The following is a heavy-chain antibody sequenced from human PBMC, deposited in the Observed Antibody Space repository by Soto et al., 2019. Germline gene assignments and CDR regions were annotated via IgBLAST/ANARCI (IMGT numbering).Heavy chain of an antibody. Sequence: EVQLVESGGGLVKPGGSLRLSCAASGFTFSSYSMNWVRQAPGKGLEWVSSISSSSSYIYYADSVKGRFTISRDNAKNSLYLQMNSLRAEDTAVYYCASLWQQLVRDYYYGMDVWGQGTTVTVSS. CDR3: ASLWQQLVRDYYYGMDV. J-gene: IGHJ6*02. V-gene: IGHV3-21*01. CDR1: GFTFSSYS. CDR2: ISSSSSYI. D-gene: IGHD6-13*01.